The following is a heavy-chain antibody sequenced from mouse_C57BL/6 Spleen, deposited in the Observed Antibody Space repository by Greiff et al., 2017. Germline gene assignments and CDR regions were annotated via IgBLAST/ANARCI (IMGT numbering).Heavy chain of an antibody. CDR2: IFPGSGST. V-gene: IGHV1-75*01. CDR3: ARDYGSHYYAMDY. CDR1: GYTFTSYW. Sequence: VQLPGTELVKPGASVKLSCKASGYTFTSYWMHWVKQRPGQGLEWIGWIFPGSGSTYYNEKFKGKATLTVDKSSSTAYMLLSSLTSEDSAVYFCARDYGSHYYAMDYWGQGTSVTVSS. J-gene: IGHJ4*01. D-gene: IGHD1-1*01.